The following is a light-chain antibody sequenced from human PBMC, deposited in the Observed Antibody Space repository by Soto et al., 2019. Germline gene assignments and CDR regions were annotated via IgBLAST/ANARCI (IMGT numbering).Light chain of an antibody. CDR2: DAS. CDR3: QQYENYSGT. V-gene: IGKV1-5*01. J-gene: IGKJ1*01. CDR1: QPISSW. Sequence: DIQMTQSPPTLSASVGDRVTITCRASQPISSWLAWYHQTPGKAPKILIYDASNLDSGVPSRFSGSGAGTEFTLTISSLQPEDFGIYDCQQYENYSGTFGQGTKVDI.